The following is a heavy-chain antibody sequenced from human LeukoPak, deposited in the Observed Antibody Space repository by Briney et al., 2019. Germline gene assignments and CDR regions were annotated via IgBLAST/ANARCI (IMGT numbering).Heavy chain of an antibody. V-gene: IGHV3-23*01. CDR2: ISGSGGST. Sequence: SGGSLRLSCAASGFTFSSYGMSWVRQAPGKGLEWVSAISGSGGSTYYADSVKGRFTISRDNAKNPLYLQMNSLRAEDTAVYYCASLRFVDYWGQGTLVTVSS. CDR1: GFTFSSYG. CDR3: ASLRFVDY. D-gene: IGHD3-3*01. J-gene: IGHJ4*02.